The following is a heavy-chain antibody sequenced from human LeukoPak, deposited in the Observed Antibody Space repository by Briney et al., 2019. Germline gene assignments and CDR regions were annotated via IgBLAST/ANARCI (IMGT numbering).Heavy chain of an antibody. Sequence: PSETLSLTCAVSGYSISSGYYWGWIRQPPGKGLEWIGSIYHSGSTYYNPSLKIRVTISVDTSKNQFSLKLSSVTAADTAVYYCARDGEAYYDFWSGYYSQDFDYWGQGTLVTFSS. D-gene: IGHD3-3*01. V-gene: IGHV4-38-2*02. CDR1: GYSISSGYY. CDR2: IYHSGST. CDR3: ARDGEAYYDFWSGYYSQDFDY. J-gene: IGHJ4*02.